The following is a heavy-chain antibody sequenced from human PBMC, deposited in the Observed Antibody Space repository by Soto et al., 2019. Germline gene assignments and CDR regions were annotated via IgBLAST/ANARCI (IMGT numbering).Heavy chain of an antibody. CDR2: IYYSGST. Sequence: SETLSLTCAVSGGSSSSGGYSWSWIRQPPGKGLEWIGYIYYSGSTNYNPSLKSRVTISVDTSKNQFSLKLSPVTAADTAVYYCARRYGSFFDYWGQGTLVTVSS. J-gene: IGHJ4*02. D-gene: IGHD5-18*01. CDR1: GGSSSSGGYS. CDR3: ARRYGSFFDY. V-gene: IGHV4-61*08.